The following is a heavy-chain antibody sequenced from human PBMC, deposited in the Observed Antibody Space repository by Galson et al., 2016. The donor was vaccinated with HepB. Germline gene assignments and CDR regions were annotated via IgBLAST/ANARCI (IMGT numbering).Heavy chain of an antibody. CDR3: ARGQAPAARGYNWFDP. CDR2: VSNTGTT. D-gene: IGHD2-2*01. J-gene: IGHJ5*02. CDR1: GASINSYY. V-gene: IGHV4-59*12. Sequence: LSLTCTVSGASINSYYWSWIRQPPGKGLEWIGYVSNTGTTNYNPSLKSRVTISADTSKNQFSLRLSSVTAADTAVYYCARGQAPAARGYNWFDPWGQGILVTVSS.